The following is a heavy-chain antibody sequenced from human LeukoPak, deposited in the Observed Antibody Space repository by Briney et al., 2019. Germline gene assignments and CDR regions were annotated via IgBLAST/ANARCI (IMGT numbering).Heavy chain of an antibody. CDR3: ANYLVGIFDY. CDR2: ISSSGSTI. J-gene: IGHJ4*02. CDR1: GFTFSSYE. Sequence: GGSLRLSCAASGFTFSSYEMNWVRQAPGKGLEWVSYISSSGSTIYYADSVKGRFTISRDNAKNSLYLQMNSLRAEDTAVYYCANYLVGIFDYWGQGTLVTVSS. V-gene: IGHV3-48*03. D-gene: IGHD2-21*01.